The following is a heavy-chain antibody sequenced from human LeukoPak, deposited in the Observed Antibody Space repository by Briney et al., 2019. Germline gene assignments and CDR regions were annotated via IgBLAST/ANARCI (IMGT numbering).Heavy chain of an antibody. CDR1: GDSVISGTSF. Sequence: PSQTLSLTCTVSGDSVISGTSFWGWIRQHPGKGLEWVGYIHHSGHTYDNPSLQSRVIISMDKSKNQLSLKLNSVTAADTAVYYCARYCSSTSCPFDYWGQGALVTVSS. CDR3: ARYCSSTSCPFDY. CDR2: IHHSGHT. J-gene: IGHJ4*02. V-gene: IGHV4-31*03. D-gene: IGHD2-2*01.